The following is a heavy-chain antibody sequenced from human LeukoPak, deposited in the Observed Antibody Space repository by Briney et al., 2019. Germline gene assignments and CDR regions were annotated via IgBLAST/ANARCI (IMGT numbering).Heavy chain of an antibody. CDR2: IKEDGSEK. J-gene: IGHJ4*02. CDR3: ARGMIIDY. D-gene: IGHD3-16*01. V-gene: IGHV3-7*01. CDR1: RFTFTTYW. Sequence: PGGSLRLSCTASRFTFTTYWMTWVRQAPGKGLEWVANIKEDGSEKYYVDSVKGRFTISRDNAKNSLYLQMNSLRAEDTAVYYCARGMIIDYWGQGTLVTVSS.